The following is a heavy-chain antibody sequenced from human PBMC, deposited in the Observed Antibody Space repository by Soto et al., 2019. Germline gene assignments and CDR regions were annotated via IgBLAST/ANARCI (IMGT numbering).Heavy chain of an antibody. J-gene: IGHJ4*02. D-gene: IGHD3-10*01. CDR1: GGSFSGYY. CDR2: INHSGST. CDR3: ARARGERNYYGSWSYYATLDY. Sequence: QVQLQQWGAGLLKPSETLSLTCAVYGGSFSGYYWSWIRQPPGKGLEWIGEINHSGSTNYNPSLTSRVTISVATSKNQFSLKLSSVTAAETAVYYCARARGERNYYGSWSYYATLDYWGQGTLVTVSS. V-gene: IGHV4-34*01.